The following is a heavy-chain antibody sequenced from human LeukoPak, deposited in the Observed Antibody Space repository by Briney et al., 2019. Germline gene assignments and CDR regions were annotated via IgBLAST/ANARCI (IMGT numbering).Heavy chain of an antibody. CDR1: GGSISSGGYS. D-gene: IGHD1-26*01. CDR2: IYHSGST. J-gene: IGHJ4*02. Sequence: SETLSLTCAVSGGSISSGGYSWSWIRQPPGRGLEWIGYIYHSGSTYYNPSLKSRVTISVDRSKNQFSLKLSSVTAADTALYYCARENSGSYGEFDYWGQGTLVTVSS. CDR3: ARENSGSYGEFDY. V-gene: IGHV4-30-2*01.